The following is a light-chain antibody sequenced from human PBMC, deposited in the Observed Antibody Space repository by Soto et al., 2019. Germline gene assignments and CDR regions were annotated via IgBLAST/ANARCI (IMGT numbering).Light chain of an antibody. J-gene: IGLJ3*02. V-gene: IGLV2-14*01. CDR1: SSDVGGYNF. Sequence: QSALTQPASVSGSPGQSITISCTGTSSDVGGYNFVSWYQQHPGKAPKLMIYEVSNRPSGVSNRFSGSKSGNTASLTISGLQAEDEADYYCNSYTSSRTLVFGGGTSSPS. CDR2: EVS. CDR3: NSYTSSRTLV.